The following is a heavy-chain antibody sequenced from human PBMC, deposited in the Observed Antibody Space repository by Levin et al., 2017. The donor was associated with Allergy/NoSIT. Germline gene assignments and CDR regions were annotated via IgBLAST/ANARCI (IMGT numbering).Heavy chain of an antibody. J-gene: IGHJ4*02. D-gene: IGHD6-6*01. V-gene: IGHV1-69*13. Sequence: SVKVSCKASGGTFSSYAISWVRQAPGQGLEWMGGIIPIFGTANYAQKFQGRVTITADESTSTAYMELSSLRSEDTAVYYCASGSIAARDGGDFDYWGQGTLVTVSS. CDR3: ASGSIAARDGGDFDY. CDR1: GGTFSSYA. CDR2: IIPIFGTA.